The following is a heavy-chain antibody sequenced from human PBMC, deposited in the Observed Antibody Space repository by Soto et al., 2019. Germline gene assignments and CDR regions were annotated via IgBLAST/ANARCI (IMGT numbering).Heavy chain of an antibody. D-gene: IGHD3-16*01. J-gene: IGHJ4*02. CDR1: GFTFSSYG. V-gene: IGHV3-33*01. Sequence: PGGSLRLSCAASGFTFSSYGMHWVRQAPGKGLEWVAVIWYDGSNKYYADSVKGRFTIPRDNSKNTLYLQMNSLRAEDTAVYYCARSWGDFFPYYFDYWGQGTLVTVSS. CDR2: IWYDGSNK. CDR3: ARSWGDFFPYYFDY.